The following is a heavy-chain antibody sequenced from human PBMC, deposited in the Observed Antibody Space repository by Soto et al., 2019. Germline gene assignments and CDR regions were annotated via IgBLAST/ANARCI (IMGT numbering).Heavy chain of an antibody. CDR3: ARGGMSGSYNNWFDP. Sequence: QVQLVQSGAEVKKPGASVKVSCKASGYTFTGYYMHWVRQAPGQGLEWRGWINPNSGGTNYAQKFQGRVTMTRDTSISTAYMELSRLRSDDTAVYYCARGGMSGSYNNWFDPWGQGTLVTVSS. J-gene: IGHJ5*02. V-gene: IGHV1-2*02. CDR1: GYTFTGYY. D-gene: IGHD1-26*01. CDR2: INPNSGGT.